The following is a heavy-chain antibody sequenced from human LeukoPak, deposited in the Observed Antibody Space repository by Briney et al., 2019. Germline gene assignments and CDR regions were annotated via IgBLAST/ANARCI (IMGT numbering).Heavy chain of an antibody. CDR2: ISSSSSTI. J-gene: IGHJ5*02. V-gene: IGHV3-48*01. Sequence: PGGSLRFSGAASGFTFSSYSMNWVPQAPGKGLDGVSYISSSSSTIYYADSVKGRFTISRDNSKNTLYLQMNSLRAEDTAVYYCARDYDDYGDYGNWFDPWGQGTLVTVSS. D-gene: IGHD4-17*01. CDR3: ARDYDDYGDYGNWFDP. CDR1: GFTFSSYS.